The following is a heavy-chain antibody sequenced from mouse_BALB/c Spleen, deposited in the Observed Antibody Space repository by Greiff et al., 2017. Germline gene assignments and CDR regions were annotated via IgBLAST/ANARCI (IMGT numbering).Heavy chain of an antibody. CDR1: GFTFSSYA. J-gene: IGHJ4*01. CDR3: ARGGSATDYAMDY. CDR2: ISSGGST. V-gene: IGHV5-6-5*01. D-gene: IGHD1-2*01. Sequence: EVKLQESGGGLVKPGGSLKLSCAASGFTFSSYAMSWVRQTPEKRLEWVASISSGGSTYYPDSVKGRFTISRDNARNILYLQMSSLRSEDTAMYYCARGGSATDYAMDYWGQGTSVTVSS.